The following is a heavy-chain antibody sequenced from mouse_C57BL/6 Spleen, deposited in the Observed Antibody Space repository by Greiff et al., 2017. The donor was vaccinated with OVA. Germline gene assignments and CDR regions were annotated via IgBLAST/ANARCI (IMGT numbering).Heavy chain of an antibody. J-gene: IGHJ4*01. CDR1: GFTFSDYG. CDR2: ISSGSSTI. Sequence: DVHVVASGGGLVKPGGSLKLSCAASGFTFSDYGMHWVRQAPEKGLEWVAYISSGSSTIYYADTVKGRFTIPRDNAKNTLFLQMTSLRSEDTAMYYCARTGYYYAMDYWGQGTSVTVSS. CDR3: ARTGYYYAMDY. V-gene: IGHV5-17*01.